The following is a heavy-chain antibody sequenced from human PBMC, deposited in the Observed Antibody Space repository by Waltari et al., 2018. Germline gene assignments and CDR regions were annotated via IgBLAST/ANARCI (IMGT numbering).Heavy chain of an antibody. V-gene: IGHV3-74*01. CDR1: GFTFSSFW. J-gene: IGHJ3*02. CDR3: TRDSPSWI. Sequence: EGQLVESGGGLVQPGGSLKLSCSASGFTFSSFWMHWVGQVPGQGMVWVARINSDGSDTSYADSVRGRFTVSRDNAKNMAYLQMNSLRAEDTAIYYCTRDSPSWIWGQGTMVSVSS. CDR2: INSDGSDT.